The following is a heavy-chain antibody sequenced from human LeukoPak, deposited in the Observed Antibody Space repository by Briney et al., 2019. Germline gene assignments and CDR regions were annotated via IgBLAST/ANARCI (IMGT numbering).Heavy chain of an antibody. Sequence: PGGSLRLSCAASGLTFSSYSMNWVRQAPGKGLEWVSYISSSSSTIYYADSVKGRFTISRDNAKNSLYLQMNSLRAEDTAVYYCARYYYDSSAPNQHYYYYMDVWGKGTTVTVSS. CDR2: ISSSSSTI. J-gene: IGHJ6*03. D-gene: IGHD3-22*01. CDR1: GLTFSSYS. V-gene: IGHV3-48*04. CDR3: ARYYYDSSAPNQHYYYYMDV.